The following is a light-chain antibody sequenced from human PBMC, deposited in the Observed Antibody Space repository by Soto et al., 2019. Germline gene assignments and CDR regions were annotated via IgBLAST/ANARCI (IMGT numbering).Light chain of an antibody. Sequence: QSVLTQPPSVSGAPGQRVTISCTGSSSNIGAGYDVHWYQQLPGTAPKRLIYGNSNRPSGVPDRFSGSKSGTSASRAITGLHSDDEADYYCQSYDSSLSGGVFGGGTKLTVL. J-gene: IGLJ3*02. V-gene: IGLV1-40*01. CDR2: GNS. CDR1: SSNIGAGYD. CDR3: QSYDSSLSGGV.